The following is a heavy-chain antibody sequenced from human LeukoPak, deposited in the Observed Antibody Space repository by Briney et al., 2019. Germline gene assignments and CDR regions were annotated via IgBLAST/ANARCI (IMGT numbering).Heavy chain of an antibody. D-gene: IGHD3-10*01. J-gene: IGHJ3*01. CDR1: GGSISSNY. CDR2: IYNNGRT. V-gene: IGHV4-59*08. CDR3: AGQGYYYTSGRTFDV. Sequence: SETLSLTCTVSGGSISSNYWSWIRQPPGKGLEWIGHIYNNGRTNFNPSLKSRVTISLDTSKKQVSLKLSSVTAADTAVYYCAGQGYYYTSGRTFDVWGQGTMVAVSS.